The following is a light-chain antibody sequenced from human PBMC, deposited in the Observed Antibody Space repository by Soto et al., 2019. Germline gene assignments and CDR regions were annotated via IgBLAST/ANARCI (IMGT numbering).Light chain of an antibody. CDR3: SSHTSTSSHVV. Sequence: QSVLTQPASVSGSPGQSITIFCTGTSSDVGGYNYVSWYQQHPGKAPKFMIYDVSNRPSGVSNRFSGSKSGNTASLTISGLQAEDEAEYYCSSHTSTSSHVVFGGGTKLTVL. CDR1: SSDVGGYNY. CDR2: DVS. J-gene: IGLJ2*01. V-gene: IGLV2-14*01.